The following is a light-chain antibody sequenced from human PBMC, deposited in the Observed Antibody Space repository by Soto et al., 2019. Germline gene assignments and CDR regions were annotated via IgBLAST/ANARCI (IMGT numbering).Light chain of an antibody. CDR3: QQYNNCPLT. J-gene: IGKJ4*01. Sequence: EIVMTQSPATLSVSPGERASLSGGASQSVSSNLAWYQQKPGQAPRLLIYGASTRATGIPARFSGSGSGTEFTLTISSLQSEDFAVYYCQQYNNCPLTFGGGTKVDIK. CDR2: GAS. CDR1: QSVSSN. V-gene: IGKV3-15*01.